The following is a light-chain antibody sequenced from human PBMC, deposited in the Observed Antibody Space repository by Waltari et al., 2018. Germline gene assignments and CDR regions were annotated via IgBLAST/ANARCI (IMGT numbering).Light chain of an antibody. CDR2: EAS. J-gene: IGKJ1*01. CDR3: QQYNAYST. Sequence: DIQMTQSPSTLSASVGDRVTIPCRARRRIFGWLAWYQRKPGKAPNLLIYEASILESGVPSRFSGSGFGTEFTLTITSLQPDDFATYYCQQYNAYSTFGQGTKVEMK. CDR1: RRIFGW. V-gene: IGKV1-5*03.